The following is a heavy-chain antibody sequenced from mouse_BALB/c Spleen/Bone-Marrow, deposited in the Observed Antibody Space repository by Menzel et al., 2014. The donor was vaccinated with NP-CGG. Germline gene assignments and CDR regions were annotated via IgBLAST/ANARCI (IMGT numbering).Heavy chain of an antibody. CDR2: IDPANGNT. J-gene: IGHJ3*01. Sequence: SGAELVKPGASVKLSCTASGFNIKDTYMHWVKQRPEQGLEWIGRIDPANGNTKYDPKFQGKATITADTSSNTAYLQLSSLTSEDTAVYYCAKYYYGNSLFAYWGQGTLVTVSA. CDR1: GFNIKDTY. D-gene: IGHD1-1*01. CDR3: AKYYYGNSLFAY. V-gene: IGHV14-3*02.